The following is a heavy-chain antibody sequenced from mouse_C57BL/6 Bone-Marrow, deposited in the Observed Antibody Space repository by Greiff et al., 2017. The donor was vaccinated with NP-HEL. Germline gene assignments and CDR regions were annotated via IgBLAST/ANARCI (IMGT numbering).Heavy chain of an antibody. J-gene: IGHJ1*03. V-gene: IGHV2-2*01. CDR1: GFSFTRYG. Sequence: VKLMESGPGLVQPSQSLSLSCTASGFSFTRYGVPWVRQSPGKGLELLAVICSGGSTAYYPAFISRLSIIKDNSKSQVFFKMNSLQADDTAIYYCARNSYLYWYFDVWGTGTTVTVSS. D-gene: IGHD1-1*01. CDR2: ICSGGST. CDR3: ARNSYLYWYFDV.